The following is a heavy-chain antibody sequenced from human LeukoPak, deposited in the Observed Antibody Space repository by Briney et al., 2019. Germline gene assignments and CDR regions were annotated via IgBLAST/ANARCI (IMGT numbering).Heavy chain of an antibody. CDR1: GFTFSSYW. V-gene: IGHV3-7*01. Sequence: GGSLRLSCAASGFTFSSYWMSWVRQAPGKGLEWVANIKQDGSEKYYVDSVKGRFTISRDNAKNTLYLQMNSLRAEDTAVYYCAKGGSGSYPTAGFDYWGQGTLVTVSS. D-gene: IGHD3-10*01. CDR2: IKQDGSEK. CDR3: AKGGSGSYPTAGFDY. J-gene: IGHJ4*02.